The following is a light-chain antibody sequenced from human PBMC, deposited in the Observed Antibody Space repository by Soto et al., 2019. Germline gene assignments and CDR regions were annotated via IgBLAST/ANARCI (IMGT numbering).Light chain of an antibody. Sequence: IQMTQSPSSLSASVGDRVTITCRASQGVRDDVGWYQQKPGKAPKLLIYSASTLQSGVPSRFGSSGAGTDFTLTISGLQPEEFATYYCLQESNYPLTFGGGTKVEIK. V-gene: IGKV1-6*01. J-gene: IGKJ4*01. CDR2: SAS. CDR1: QGVRDD. CDR3: LQESNYPLT.